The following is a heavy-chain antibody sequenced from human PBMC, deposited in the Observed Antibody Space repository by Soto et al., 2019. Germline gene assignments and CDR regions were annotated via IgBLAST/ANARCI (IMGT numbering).Heavy chain of an antibody. CDR1: GYSFTSYW. CDR2: IYPGDSDT. D-gene: IGHD6-6*01. Sequence: PGESLKISCKGSGYSFTSYWIGWVRQMPGKGLEWMGIIYPGDSDTRYSPSFQGQDTISADKSISTAYIQWSSLKASDTTINYCAIIIAARSQYYYYYDGMDVWGQGTTVTVSS. V-gene: IGHV5-51*01. J-gene: IGHJ6*02. CDR3: AIIIAARSQYYYYYDGMDV.